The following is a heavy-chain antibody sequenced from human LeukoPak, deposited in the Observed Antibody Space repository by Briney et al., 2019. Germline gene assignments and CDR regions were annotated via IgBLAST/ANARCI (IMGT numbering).Heavy chain of an antibody. J-gene: IGHJ6*02. CDR1: GFTFSSYG. V-gene: IGHV3-48*03. Sequence: GGSLTLSCAASGFTFSSYGMNCVRHPQGQGLEWVSYISSSGSTISYADSVKDRFTISRDNAKNSLYLQMNSLRAEDTAIYYCARDRGPDIVVVVAATSERSYYYGMDVWGQGTTVTVSS. D-gene: IGHD2-15*01. CDR3: ARDRGPDIVVVVAATSERSYYYGMDV. CDR2: ISSSGSTI.